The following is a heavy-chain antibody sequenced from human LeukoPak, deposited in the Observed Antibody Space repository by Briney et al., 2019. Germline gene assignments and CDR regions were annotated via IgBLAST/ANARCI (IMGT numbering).Heavy chain of an antibody. V-gene: IGHV7-4-1*02. J-gene: IGHJ4*02. CDR3: ARGDPGYSSSWYSTTRPFDY. D-gene: IGHD6-13*01. Sequence: ASVKVSCKASGYTFTSYYMHWVRQAPGQGLEWMGWINTNTGNPTYAQGFTGRFVFSLDTSVSTAYLQISSLKAEDTAVYYCARGDPGYSSSWYSTTRPFDYWGQGTLVTVSS. CDR1: GYTFTSYY. CDR2: INTNTGNP.